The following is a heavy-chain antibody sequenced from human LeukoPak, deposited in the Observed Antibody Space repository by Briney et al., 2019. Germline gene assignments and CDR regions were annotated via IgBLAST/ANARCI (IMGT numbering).Heavy chain of an antibody. Sequence: PGGSLSLSCAAAAFTFSSYRLNWVRQAAGKGLEWVSSISSSSSYIYYADSVKGRFTISRDNAKNSLYLQMNSLRAEDTAIYYCARERSHNERDRGWFDPWGQGTLVTVSS. J-gene: IGHJ5*02. D-gene: IGHD1-1*01. CDR2: ISSSSSYI. CDR1: AFTFSSYR. CDR3: ARERSHNERDRGWFDP. V-gene: IGHV3-21*04.